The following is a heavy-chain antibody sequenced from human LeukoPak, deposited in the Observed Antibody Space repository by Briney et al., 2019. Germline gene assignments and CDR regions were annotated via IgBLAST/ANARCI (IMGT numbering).Heavy chain of an antibody. CDR1: GYSFPNYW. CDR3: ARWLGYCSSTSCYQPFDC. CDR2: IYPGDSDA. Sequence: GESLKISCKGSGYSFPNYWIGWVRQMPGKGLEWMGIIYPGDSDARYSPSFQGQVTISADKSISTAYLHWSSLKASDTAMYYCARWLGYCSSTSCYQPFDCWGQGTLVTVSS. V-gene: IGHV5-51*01. J-gene: IGHJ4*02. D-gene: IGHD2-2*01.